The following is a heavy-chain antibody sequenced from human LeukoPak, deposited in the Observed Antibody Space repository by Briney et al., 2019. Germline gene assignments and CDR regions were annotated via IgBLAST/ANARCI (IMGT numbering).Heavy chain of an antibody. CDR3: TREAEDLPGAITFLY. CDR1: GYSFTGYG. D-gene: IGHD2-2*01. V-gene: IGHV1-18*01. Sequence: ASVKVSCKAFGYSFTGYGVSWVRQAPGQGLEWMGWISPYTGNTDYVHDLRGRVTVTADTSTNTVYMELRSLRSDDTAVYYCTREAEDLPGAITFLYWGQGTLVTVSS. J-gene: IGHJ4*02. CDR2: ISPYTGNT.